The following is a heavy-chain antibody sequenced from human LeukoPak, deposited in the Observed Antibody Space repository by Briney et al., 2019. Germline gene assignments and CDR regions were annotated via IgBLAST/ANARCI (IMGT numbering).Heavy chain of an antibody. Sequence: PGGPLRLSCAASGFTFSTYAMSWVRQAPGKGLEWVSTISGSDGSTYYAESVKGRSTISRDNSKNTLYLQMNSLRAEDTAVYYCAKKGDSGGWVYLDYWGQGTLVTVSS. V-gene: IGHV3-23*01. CDR1: GFTFSTYA. D-gene: IGHD6-19*01. CDR2: ISGSDGST. CDR3: AKKGDSGGWVYLDY. J-gene: IGHJ4*02.